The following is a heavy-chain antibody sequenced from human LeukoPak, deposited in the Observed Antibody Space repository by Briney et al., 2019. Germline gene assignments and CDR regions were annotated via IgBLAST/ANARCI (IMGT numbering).Heavy chain of an antibody. CDR2: ISYDGSNK. CDR3: GKLVTGRPSGYMDV. J-gene: IGHJ6*03. D-gene: IGHD6-6*01. CDR1: GFTFSSYG. Sequence: GGSLRLSCAASGFTFSSYGMHWVRQAPGKGLEWVAVISYDGSNKYYADSVKGRFTISRDNSNNTLYVQMNSLRAGDTAVYYCGKLVTGRPSGYMDVWGKGTTVTVSS. V-gene: IGHV3-30*18.